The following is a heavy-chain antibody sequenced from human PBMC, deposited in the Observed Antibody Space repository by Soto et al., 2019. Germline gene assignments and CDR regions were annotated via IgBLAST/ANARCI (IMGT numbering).Heavy chain of an antibody. V-gene: IGHV3-30*18. CDR3: AKDRVGGTFYTPLGF. CDR1: GFNFDNYG. CDR2: ITYDGSNK. Sequence: QVQLVESGGGVVQPGGSLRLSCQASGFNFDNYGMPWVRRAPGKGLEWVAVITYDGSNKYYAASVKGRFTISRDNSKNTLTLHLTPMKPEDTAVYQGAKDRVGGTFYTPLGFWGQGTLVTFSS. J-gene: IGHJ4*02. D-gene: IGHD1-7*01.